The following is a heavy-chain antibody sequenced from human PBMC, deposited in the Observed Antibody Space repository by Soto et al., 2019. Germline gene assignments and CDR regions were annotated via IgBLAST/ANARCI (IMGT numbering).Heavy chain of an antibody. Sequence: GGSLRLSCAASGFTFSSYAMSWVRQAPGKGLEWVSAISGSGGSTYYADSVKGRFTISRDNSKNTLYLQMNSLRAEDTAVYYCAKATPYSSSSVGFAHLYYFDYWGQGTLVTVSS. CDR1: GFTFSSYA. D-gene: IGHD6-6*01. V-gene: IGHV3-23*01. J-gene: IGHJ4*02. CDR2: ISGSGGST. CDR3: AKATPYSSSSVGFAHLYYFDY.